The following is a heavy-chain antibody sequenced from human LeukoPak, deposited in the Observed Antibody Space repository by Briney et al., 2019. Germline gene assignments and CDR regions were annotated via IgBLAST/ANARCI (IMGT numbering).Heavy chain of an antibody. CDR1: GFTFSSSG. D-gene: IGHD6-13*01. CDR2: IWYDGINE. V-gene: IGHV3-33*01. Sequence: GGSLRLSCAASGFTFSSSGMHWVRQAPGKGLEWVALIWYDGINEYYAESVKGRFSISRDDSKNTLYLQMNSLRPEDTAVYYCVRDKGSSWGEKYYFDYWGQGTLVTVSS. J-gene: IGHJ4*02. CDR3: VRDKGSSWGEKYYFDY.